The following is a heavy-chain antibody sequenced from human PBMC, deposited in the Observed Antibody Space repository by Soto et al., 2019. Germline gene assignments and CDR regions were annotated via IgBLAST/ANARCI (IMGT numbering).Heavy chain of an antibody. V-gene: IGHV1-3*01. CDR3: ASTYYNPSLKSRVTISVDTSKNQFSLKLSSVTAADTAVYYCARGSHEGTIPIVVVVAATPYWFDP. CDR2: INAGNGNT. D-gene: IGHD2-21*02. CDR1: GYTFTSYA. Sequence: ASVKVSCKASGYTFTSYAMHWVRQAPGQRLEWMGWINAGNGNTKYSQKFQGRVTITRDTSASTAYMELSSLRSEDTAMYYCASTYYNPSLKSRVTISVDTSKNQFSLKLSSVTAADTAVYYCARGSHEGTIPIVVVVAATPYWFDPWGQGTLVTVSS. J-gene: IGHJ5*02.